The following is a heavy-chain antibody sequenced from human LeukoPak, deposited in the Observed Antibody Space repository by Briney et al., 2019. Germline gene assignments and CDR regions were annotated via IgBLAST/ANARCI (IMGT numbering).Heavy chain of an antibody. Sequence: SVKVSCKASGYTFTSYGISWVRQAPGQGLEWMGGIIPIFGTANYAQKFQGRVTITADESTSTAYMELSSLRSEDTAVYYCARAFLYDSSGYTPGFDYWGQGTLVTVSS. CDR1: GYTFTSYG. D-gene: IGHD3-22*01. J-gene: IGHJ4*02. V-gene: IGHV1-69*13. CDR3: ARAFLYDSSGYTPGFDY. CDR2: IIPIFGTA.